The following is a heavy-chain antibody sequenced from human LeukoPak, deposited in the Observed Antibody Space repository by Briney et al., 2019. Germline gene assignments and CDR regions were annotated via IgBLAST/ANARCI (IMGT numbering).Heavy chain of an antibody. Sequence: ASVKVSCKASGYTFTGYYMHWVRQAPGQGLEWMGIINPSGGSTSYAQKFQGRVTMTRDMSTSTVYMELSSLRSEDTAVYYCAREGRGASADYWGQGTLVTVSS. V-gene: IGHV1-46*01. CDR2: INPSGGST. CDR1: GYTFTGYY. CDR3: AREGRGASADY. J-gene: IGHJ4*02.